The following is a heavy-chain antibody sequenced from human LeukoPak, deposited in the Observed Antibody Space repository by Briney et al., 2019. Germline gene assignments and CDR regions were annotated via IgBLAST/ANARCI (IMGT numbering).Heavy chain of an antibody. CDR3: ARPQDHGGNGEDFNI. Sequence: ASVNVSFKASGYTFTAYHMHGVRQAPGQGREWMGGINPTTGYTKYAQKFQGRVTFTSDTSFTTAYMELSRLISDDTAVYYCARPQDHGGNGEDFNIWGQGTMVTVSS. D-gene: IGHD4-23*01. CDR1: GYTFTAYH. CDR2: INPTTGYT. V-gene: IGHV1-2*02. J-gene: IGHJ3*02.